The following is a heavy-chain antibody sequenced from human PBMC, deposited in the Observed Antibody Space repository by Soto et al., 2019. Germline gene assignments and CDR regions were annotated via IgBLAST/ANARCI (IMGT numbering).Heavy chain of an antibody. CDR2: ISAYNGNT. J-gene: IGHJ6*02. V-gene: IGHV1-18*04. CDR3: ARDFPTTIFGVVTGGYYYYGMDV. D-gene: IGHD3-3*01. CDR1: GYTFTSYG. Sequence: QVQLVQSGAEVKKPGASVKVYCKASGYTFTSYGISWVRQAPGQGLEWMGWISAYNGNTNYAQKLQGRVTMTTDTSTSTAYMELRSLRSDDTAVYYCARDFPTTIFGVVTGGYYYYGMDVWGQGTTVTVSS.